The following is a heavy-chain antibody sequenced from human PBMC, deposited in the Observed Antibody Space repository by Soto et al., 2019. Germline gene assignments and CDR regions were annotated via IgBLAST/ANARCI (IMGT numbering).Heavy chain of an antibody. CDR1: GFTFSSYA. V-gene: IGHV3-30-3*01. CDR2: ISYDGSNK. Sequence: SLRLSCAGSGFTFSSYAMHWVRQAPGKGLEWVAVISYDGSNKYYADSVKGRFTISRDNSKNTLYLQMNSLRAEDTAVYYCASSPYDYVWGSYRPDPYFDYWGQGTLVTVSS. D-gene: IGHD3-16*02. J-gene: IGHJ4*02. CDR3: ASSPYDYVWGSYRPDPYFDY.